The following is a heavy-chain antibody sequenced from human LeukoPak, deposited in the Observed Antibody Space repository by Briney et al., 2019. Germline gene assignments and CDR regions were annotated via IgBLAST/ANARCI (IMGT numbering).Heavy chain of an antibody. V-gene: IGHV3-23*01. Sequence: GGSLRLSCAASGFPFSSYAMSWVRQAPGKGLGWVSAISGGGGSTYYADSVKGRFTISRDNSKNTLYLQMNSLRAEDTAVYYCAKVGRDYYDSSGYYCNYWGQGALVTVSS. CDR1: GFPFSSYA. D-gene: IGHD3-22*01. J-gene: IGHJ4*02. CDR2: ISGGGGST. CDR3: AKVGRDYYDSSGYYCNY.